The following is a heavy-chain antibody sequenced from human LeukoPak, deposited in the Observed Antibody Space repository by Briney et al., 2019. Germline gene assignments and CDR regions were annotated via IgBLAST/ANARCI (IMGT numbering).Heavy chain of an antibody. CDR2: IRYDGSNK. J-gene: IGHJ6*03. CDR3: AKDHGYSVITMVRGVNYYMDV. V-gene: IGHV3-30*02. Sequence: HAGGSLRLSCAASGFTFSSYAVHWVRQAPGKGLEWVAFIRYDGSNKYYADSVKGRFTISRDNSKNTLYLQMNSLRAEDTAVYYCAKDHGYSVITMVRGVNYYMDVWGKGTTVTISS. CDR1: GFTFSSYA. D-gene: IGHD3-10*01.